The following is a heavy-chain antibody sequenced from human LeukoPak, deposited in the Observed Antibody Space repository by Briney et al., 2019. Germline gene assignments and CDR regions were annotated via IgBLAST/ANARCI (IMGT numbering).Heavy chain of an antibody. CDR1: GYSITNGYY. Sequence: SETLSLTCSVSGYSITNGYYWAWIRQPPGKGLEWIGSIDYRGSTYYNPSLKSRVTISVDTSKNQFSLKVSSVTAADTAVYCCARNPHVVVVVAKIYWFDPWGQGTLVTVSS. CDR3: ARNPHVVVVVAKIYWFDP. J-gene: IGHJ5*02. D-gene: IGHD2-21*01. CDR2: IDYRGST. V-gene: IGHV4-38-2*02.